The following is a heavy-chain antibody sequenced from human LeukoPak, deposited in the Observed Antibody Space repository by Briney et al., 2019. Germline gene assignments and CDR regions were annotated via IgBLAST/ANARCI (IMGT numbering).Heavy chain of an antibody. J-gene: IGHJ4*02. D-gene: IGHD3-22*01. CDR2: INPNSGGT. V-gene: IGHV1-2*02. CDR1: GDTFTGYY. Sequence: ASVKGSCKASGDTFTGYYMHWVRQAPGQGVVWLGWINPNSGGTNYAQTFQGRVTMTRDTSISTAYMQLSRPRSDDTAVYYCATDYYDSRFGDYWGQGTLVTVSS. CDR3: ATDYYDSRFGDY.